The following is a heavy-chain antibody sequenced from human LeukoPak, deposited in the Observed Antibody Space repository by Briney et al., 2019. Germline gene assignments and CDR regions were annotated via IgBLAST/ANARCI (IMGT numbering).Heavy chain of an antibody. D-gene: IGHD3-10*01. CDR2: INHSGST. CDR3: ARGSAITMVRGRYYYYYMDV. CDR1: GGSSSGYY. Sequence: SETLSLTCAVYGGSSSGYYWSWIRQPPGKGLEWIGEINHSGSTNYNPSLKSRVTISVDTSKNQFSLKLSSVTAADTAVYYCARGSAITMVRGRYYYYYMDVWGKGTTVTVSS. V-gene: IGHV4-34*01. J-gene: IGHJ6*03.